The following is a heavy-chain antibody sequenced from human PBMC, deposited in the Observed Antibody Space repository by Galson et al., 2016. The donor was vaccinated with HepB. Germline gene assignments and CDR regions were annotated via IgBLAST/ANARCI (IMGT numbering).Heavy chain of an antibody. CDR1: GDSVITDTYY. V-gene: IGHV4-61*01. D-gene: IGHD2-21*02. Sequence: ETLSLTCTVSGDSVITDTYYWNWIRQPPGKGLEWIGYVYHSGNTIYNPSLRSRVTLSVDASKNQFSLNLSSVTAADTAFYYCARECGRSDCYGRRSFDSWGQGILVTVSS. CDR2: VYHSGNT. J-gene: IGHJ4*02. CDR3: ARECGRSDCYGRRSFDS.